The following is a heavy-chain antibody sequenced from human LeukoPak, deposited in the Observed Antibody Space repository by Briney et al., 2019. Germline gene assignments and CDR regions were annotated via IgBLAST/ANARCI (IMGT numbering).Heavy chain of an antibody. V-gene: IGHV1-69*04. D-gene: IGHD1-26*01. CDR1: GGTFSSYA. CDR2: IIPILGIA. CDR3: ARVGVGAITQYYYYGMDV. J-gene: IGHJ6*02. Sequence: SVKVSCEASGGTFSSYAISWVRQAPGQGLEWMGRIIPILGIANYAQKFQGRVTITADKSTSTAYMELSSLRSEDTAVYYCARVGVGAITQYYYYGMDVWGQGTTVTVSS.